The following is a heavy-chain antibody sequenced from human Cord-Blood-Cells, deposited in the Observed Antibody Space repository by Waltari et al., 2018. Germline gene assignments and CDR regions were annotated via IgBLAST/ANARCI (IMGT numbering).Heavy chain of an antibody. V-gene: IGHV3-30-3*01. CDR2: ISYDGSNK. J-gene: IGHJ4*02. Sequence: QVQLVEPGGGVVEPGRSLRLCCEASGVTFSSSAMHWVRQAPGQGLEWMAVISYDGSNKYYAVSVKGRFTISRDKSKNTLYLQMNSLIAEDTAVYYCARTVYGDYFDYWGQGTLVTVSS. D-gene: IGHD4-17*01. CDR1: GVTFSSSA. CDR3: ARTVYGDYFDY.